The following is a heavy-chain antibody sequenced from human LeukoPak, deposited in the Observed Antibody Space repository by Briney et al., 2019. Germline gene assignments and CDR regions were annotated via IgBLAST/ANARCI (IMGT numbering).Heavy chain of an antibody. CDR1: GGSISSGGYY. D-gene: IGHD1/OR15-1a*01. J-gene: IGHJ4*02. CDR2: IYHSGST. V-gene: IGHV4-30-2*01. Sequence: SETLSLTCTVSGGSISSGGYYWSWIRQPPGKGLEWIGYIYHSGSTYYNPSLKSRVTISVDRSKNQFSLKLSSVTAADTAVYYCARDKTGTTTTNDYWGQGTLVTVSS. CDR3: ARDKTGTTTTNDY.